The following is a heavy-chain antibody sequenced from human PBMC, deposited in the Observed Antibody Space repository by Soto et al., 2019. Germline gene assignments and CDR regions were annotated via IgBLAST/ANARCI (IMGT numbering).Heavy chain of an antibody. D-gene: IGHD6-13*01. CDR3: ARVGAAAGTDYYYGMDV. V-gene: IGHV3-30-3*01. J-gene: IGHJ6*02. Sequence: GGSLRLSCAASGFTFSSYAMHWVRQAPGKGLEWVAVISYDGSNKYYADSVKGRFTISRDNSKNTLYLQMNSLRAEDTAVYYCARVGAAAGTDYYYGMDVWGQGTTVTVSS. CDR1: GFTFSSYA. CDR2: ISYDGSNK.